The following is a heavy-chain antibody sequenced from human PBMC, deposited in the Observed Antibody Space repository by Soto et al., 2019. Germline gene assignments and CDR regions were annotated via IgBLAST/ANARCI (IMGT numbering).Heavy chain of an antibody. CDR2: IIPIFGTA. V-gene: IGHV1-69*13. CDR3: ASIASGRFAY. Sequence: ASVKVSCKASGGTFSSYAISWVRQAPGQGLEWMGGIIPIFGTANYAQKFQGRVTITADESTSTAYMELSSLRSEDTAVYYCASIASGRFAYWGQRSLDTVSS. J-gene: IGHJ4*02. CDR1: GGTFSSYA. D-gene: IGHD1-26*01.